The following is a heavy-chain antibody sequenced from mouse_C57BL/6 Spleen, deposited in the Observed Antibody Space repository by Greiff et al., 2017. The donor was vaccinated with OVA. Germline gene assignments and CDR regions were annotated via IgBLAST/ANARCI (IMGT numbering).Heavy chain of an antibody. D-gene: IGHD1-1*01. V-gene: IGHV1-26*01. CDR1: GYTFTDYY. CDR3: ARGIYYVDY. CDR2: INPNNGGT. J-gene: IGHJ2*01. Sequence: QLQQSGPELVKPGASVKISCKASGYTFTDYYMNWVKQSHGKSLEWIGDINPNNGGTSYNQKFKGKATLTVDKSSSTAYMELRSLTSEDSAVYYCARGIYYVDYWGQGTTLTVSS.